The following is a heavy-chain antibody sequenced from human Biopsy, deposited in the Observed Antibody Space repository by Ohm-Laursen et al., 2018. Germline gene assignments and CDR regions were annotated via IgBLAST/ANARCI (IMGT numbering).Heavy chain of an antibody. CDR1: GYTFTTYG. V-gene: IGHV1-18*04. J-gene: IGHJ6*02. CDR2: IRTDNGAT. D-gene: IGHD2-2*01. CDR3: ARDYQPYLATIHYYYYGMDV. Sequence: GASVKVSCKASGYTFTTYGISWVRQAPGQGLEWMGWIRTDNGATDYAQNLQGRVIMTTDTSAATAYMELRSLRSDDTAVYYYARDYQPYLATIHYYYYGMDVWGQGTTVTVSS.